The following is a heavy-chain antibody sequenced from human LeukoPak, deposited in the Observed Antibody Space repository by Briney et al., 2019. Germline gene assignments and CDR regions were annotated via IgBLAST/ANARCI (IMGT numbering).Heavy chain of an antibody. J-gene: IGHJ4*02. D-gene: IGHD3-22*01. CDR3: ASTKRGYYYDSSGYYKLDY. CDR2: IIPTFGTA. V-gene: IGHV1-69*05. Sequence: GASVKVSCKASGGTFSSYAISWVRQAPGPGHEWMGGIIPTFGTANYAQKFQGRVTITTDESTSTAYMELSSLRSEDTAVYYCASTKRGYYYDSSGYYKLDYWGQGTLVTVSS. CDR1: GGTFSSYA.